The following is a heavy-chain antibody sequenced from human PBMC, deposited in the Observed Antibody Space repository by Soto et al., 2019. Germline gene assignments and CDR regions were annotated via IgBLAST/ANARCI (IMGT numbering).Heavy chain of an antibody. D-gene: IGHD4-17*01. V-gene: IGHV3-30*03. CDR1: GFTFSSYG. J-gene: IGHJ3*02. Sequence: QVQLVESGGGVVQPGRSLRLSCAASGFTFSSYGMHWVRQAPGKGLEWVAVISYDGSNKYYADSVKGRFTISRDNSKNTLYLQMNSLRAEDTAVYYCAISHDYGGNSSESIWGQGTMVTVSS. CDR2: ISYDGSNK. CDR3: AISHDYGGNSSESI.